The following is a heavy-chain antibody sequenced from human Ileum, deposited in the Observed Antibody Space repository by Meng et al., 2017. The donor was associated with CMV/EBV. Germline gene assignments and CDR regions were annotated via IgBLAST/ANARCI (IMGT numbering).Heavy chain of an antibody. Sequence: QVHLPVPRPGLVKPSETLSPPCTVSVGSIRSYYCSWIRQSAGKGLEWIGRIHTSGTTNYNPSLKSRVTLSLDTSKDQFSLKLTSVTAADTAVYYCAREKSSCTSSTCYGVDSWGQGTLVTVSS. J-gene: IGHJ4*02. V-gene: IGHV4-4*07. D-gene: IGHD2-2*01. CDR3: AREKSSCTSSTCYGVDS. CDR2: IHTSGTT. CDR1: VGSIRSYY.